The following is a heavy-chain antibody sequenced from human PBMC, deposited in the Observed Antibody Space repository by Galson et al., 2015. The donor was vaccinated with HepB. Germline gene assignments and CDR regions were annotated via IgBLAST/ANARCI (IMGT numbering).Heavy chain of an antibody. Sequence: SVKVSCKASGGTFSSYGISWVRQAPGQGLEWMGGIVPMFGTANYAQKFQGRVTIIADESTTTAYMELSSLTSEDTAVYYCARGRAWLRLNTPWGMDDWGQGTTVTVSS. V-gene: IGHV1-69*13. D-gene: IGHD5-12*01. CDR2: IVPMFGTA. J-gene: IGHJ6*02. CDR3: ARGRAWLRLNTPWGMDD. CDR1: GGTFSSYG.